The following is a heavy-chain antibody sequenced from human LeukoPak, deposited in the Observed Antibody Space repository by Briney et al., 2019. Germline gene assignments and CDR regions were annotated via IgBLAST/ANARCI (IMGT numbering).Heavy chain of an antibody. J-gene: IGHJ4*02. CDR3: AKVGLRLGGDY. Sequence: GGSLRLSCAVSGFTFSSYGMSWVRQAPGKGLEWVSGISNSGGSTYYADSVKGRFTISRDNSKNTLYLQMNSLRAEDTVVYYCAKVGLRLGGDYWGQGTLVTVSS. V-gene: IGHV3-23*01. D-gene: IGHD4-17*01. CDR1: GFTFSSYG. CDR2: ISNSGGST.